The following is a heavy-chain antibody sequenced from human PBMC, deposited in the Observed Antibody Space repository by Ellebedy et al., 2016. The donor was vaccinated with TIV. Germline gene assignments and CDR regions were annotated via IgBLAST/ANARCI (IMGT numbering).Heavy chain of an antibody. D-gene: IGHD2-15*01. CDR1: GFTFDDYA. V-gene: IGHV3-23*01. J-gene: IGHJ6*02. Sequence: GESLKISCAASGFTFDDYAMHWVRQAPGKGLEWVSGISGSGGSTYYADSVKGRFTISRDNSKNTLYLQMNSLRAEDTAVYYCAKDDCSGGSCTLYYGMDVWGQGTTVTVSS. CDR3: AKDDCSGGSCTLYYGMDV. CDR2: ISGSGGST.